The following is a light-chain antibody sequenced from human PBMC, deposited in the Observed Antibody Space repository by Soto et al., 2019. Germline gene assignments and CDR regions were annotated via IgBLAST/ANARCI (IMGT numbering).Light chain of an antibody. CDR3: HQRNK. J-gene: IGKJ1*01. CDR2: GTS. V-gene: IGKV3-11*01. Sequence: EIVMTQSPATLSVSPGEGATLSCRASQSISSNLAWYQQKPGQAPRLLIYGTSNRATGIPARFSGSRSGTDFTLTISSLEPEDFAVYFCHQRNKFGQGTKVDIK. CDR1: QSISSN.